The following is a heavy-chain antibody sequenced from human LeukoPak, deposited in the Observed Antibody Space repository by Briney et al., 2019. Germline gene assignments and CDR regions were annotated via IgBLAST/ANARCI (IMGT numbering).Heavy chain of an antibody. V-gene: IGHV4-34*01. CDR1: GGSFSGYY. CDR3: ARGAEDRLDY. CDR2: INHSGST. J-gene: IGHJ4*02. Sequence: SETLSLTCAVYGGSFSGYYWSWIRQPPGKGLEWIGEINHSGSTNYNPSLKSRVTISVDTSKNQFSLKLSSVTAAGTAVYYCARGAEDRLDYWGQGTLVTVSS.